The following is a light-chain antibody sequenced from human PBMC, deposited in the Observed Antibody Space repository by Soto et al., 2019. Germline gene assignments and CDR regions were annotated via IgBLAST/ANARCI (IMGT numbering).Light chain of an antibody. CDR2: GAS. Sequence: EIVVTQSPATVSVSPGERATLFCRASQGINNNLAWYQQRPGQAPRLLIYGASTRAPGIPARFSGSGSGTDFTLTISSLQSEDFAVYHCQHYNNLPLSFGGGSKVEI. J-gene: IGKJ4*01. V-gene: IGKV3-15*01. CDR1: QGINNN. CDR3: QHYNNLPLS.